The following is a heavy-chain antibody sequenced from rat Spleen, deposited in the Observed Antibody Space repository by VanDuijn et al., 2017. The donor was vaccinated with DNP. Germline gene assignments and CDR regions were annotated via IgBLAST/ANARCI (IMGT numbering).Heavy chain of an antibody. CDR3: AKEHHGYNYHYYYAMDA. CDR1: GFTFSNYY. V-gene: IGHV5S23*01. CDR2: INTDGGST. J-gene: IGHJ4*01. D-gene: IGHD1-4*01. Sequence: EVQLVESGGGLVRPGRSLKLSCATSGFTFSNYYMAWVRQAPKKGLEWVASINTDGGSTYYPGSVKGRFTISRDNAEDTVYLQMNSLRSEDTATYDCAKEHHGYNYHYYYAMDAWGQGTSVTVSS.